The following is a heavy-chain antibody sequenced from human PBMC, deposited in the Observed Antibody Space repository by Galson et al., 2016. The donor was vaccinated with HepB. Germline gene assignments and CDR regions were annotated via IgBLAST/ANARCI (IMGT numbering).Heavy chain of an antibody. CDR1: GFTFGRYA. J-gene: IGHJ4*02. CDR2: ISGDGGST. Sequence: SLRLSCAASGFTFGRYAMSWARQAPGKGLEWVSAISGDGGSTYDAGSVQGRFTSSRDRSTNTMYLQMNSLRTDDPAVYYCARFTQEWLDRVYYFDYWGQGTLVTVSS. V-gene: IGHV3-23*01. CDR3: ARFTQEWLDRVYYFDY. D-gene: IGHD6-19*01.